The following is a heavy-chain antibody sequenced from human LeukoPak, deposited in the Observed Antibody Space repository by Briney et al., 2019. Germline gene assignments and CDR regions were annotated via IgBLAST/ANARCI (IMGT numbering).Heavy chain of an antibody. J-gene: IGHJ6*03. Sequence: GRSLRLSCAASGFTFDDYAMHWVRQAPGKGLEWVSGISWISGSIGYADSVKGRFTISRDNAKNSLYLQMNSLRAEDTALYYCAKDIGPAVTRDYYYMDVWGKGTTVTVSS. D-gene: IGHD2-2*01. CDR1: GFTFDDYA. V-gene: IGHV3-9*01. CDR2: ISWISGSI. CDR3: AKDIGPAVTRDYYYMDV.